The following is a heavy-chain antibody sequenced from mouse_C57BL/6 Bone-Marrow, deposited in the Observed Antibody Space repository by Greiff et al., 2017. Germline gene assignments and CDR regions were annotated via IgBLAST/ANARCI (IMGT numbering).Heavy chain of an antibody. D-gene: IGHD1-1*01. CDR3: ARTPYYYGTPWFAY. J-gene: IGHJ3*01. CDR2: FTMYSDAT. V-gene: IGHV1-49*01. CDR1: YFAFMASA. Sequence: LQQSGAELVRPGSSVKLSCKDPYFAFMASAMPWVKQRPGHGLEWIGSFTMYSDATEYSENFKGKATLTANTSSSTAYMELSSLTSEDSAVYYCARTPYYYGTPWFAYWGQGTLVTVSA.